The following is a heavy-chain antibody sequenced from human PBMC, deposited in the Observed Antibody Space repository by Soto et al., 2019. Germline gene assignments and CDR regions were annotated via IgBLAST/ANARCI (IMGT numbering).Heavy chain of an antibody. Sequence: GSLRLSCAASGFTFSSYAMHWVRQAPGKGLEYVSAISSNGGSTYYANSVKGRFTISRDNSKNTLYLQMKSLRAEDTAVYYCAKVSSSWYAGFFDLWGQGTPVTVSS. CDR3: AKVSSSWYAGFFDL. J-gene: IGHJ4*02. V-gene: IGHV3-64*01. CDR1: GFTFSSYA. CDR2: ISSNGGST. D-gene: IGHD6-13*01.